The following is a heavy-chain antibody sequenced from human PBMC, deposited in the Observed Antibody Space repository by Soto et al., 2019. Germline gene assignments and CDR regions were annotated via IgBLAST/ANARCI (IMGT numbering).Heavy chain of an antibody. D-gene: IGHD4-17*01. CDR1: GNSVSSGTYY. Sequence: SETLSLTCTVSGNSVSSGTYYWNWIRQPPGKGLEWIGLIYDSGSTNYNPSLKSRVTISVDTSKNQFSLKLSSVTAADTAVYYCARHPTVTEYYFDYWGQGTLVTVSS. CDR2: IYDSGST. J-gene: IGHJ4*02. CDR3: ARHPTVTEYYFDY. V-gene: IGHV4-61*01.